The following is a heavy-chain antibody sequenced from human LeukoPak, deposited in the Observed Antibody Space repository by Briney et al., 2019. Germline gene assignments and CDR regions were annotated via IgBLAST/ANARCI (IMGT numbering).Heavy chain of an antibody. CDR1: GGSFSGYY. CDR3: ASVPESSAASSFDP. V-gene: IGHV4-34*01. D-gene: IGHD6-25*01. J-gene: IGHJ5*02. CDR2: INHSGST. Sequence: SETLSLTCAVSGGSFSGYYWSWLRQPPGKGLEWIGEINHSGSTNYNPSLKSRVTISVDTSKNQFSLKLSSVTAGDTAVDYCASVPESSAASSFDPWGQGTLVSV.